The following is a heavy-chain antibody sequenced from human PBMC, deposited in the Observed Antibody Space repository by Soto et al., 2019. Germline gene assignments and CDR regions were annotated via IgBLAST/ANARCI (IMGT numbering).Heavy chain of an antibody. J-gene: IGHJ5*02. CDR1: GGSISSYY. V-gene: IGHV4-59*01. Sequence: SETLSLTCTVSGGSISSYYWSWIRQPPGKGLEWIGYIYYSGSTNYNPSLKSRVTISVDTSKNPFSLKLSSVTAADTAVYYCASNPSPWGISLAGTWFDPWGQGPLVTVSS. CDR2: IYYSGST. CDR3: ASNPSPWGISLAGTWFDP. D-gene: IGHD6-19*01.